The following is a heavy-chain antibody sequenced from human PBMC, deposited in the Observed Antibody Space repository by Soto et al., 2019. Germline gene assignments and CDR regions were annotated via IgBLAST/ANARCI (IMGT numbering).Heavy chain of an antibody. Sequence: SETLSLTCTVSGGSISSGVYYWSWIRQHPGKGLEWIGYIYYSGSTYYNPSLKSRVTISVDTSKNQFSLKLSSVTAADTAVYYCARYSYGFRYFDYWGQATLVTVSS. V-gene: IGHV4-31*03. D-gene: IGHD5-18*01. J-gene: IGHJ4*02. CDR2: IYYSGST. CDR1: GGSISSGVYY. CDR3: ARYSYGFRYFDY.